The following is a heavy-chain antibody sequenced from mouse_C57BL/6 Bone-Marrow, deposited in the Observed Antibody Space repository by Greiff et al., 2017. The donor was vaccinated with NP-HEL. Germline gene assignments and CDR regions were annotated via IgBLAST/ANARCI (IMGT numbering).Heavy chain of an antibody. CDR3: AREGGNSPYAMDY. CDR2: IYPCDGSS. J-gene: IGHJ4*01. Sequence: QVQLKQSGPELVKPGASVKLSCKASGYTFTSYDIHWVKQRPGQGLEWIGWIYPCDGSSKYNEKFKGKATLTVDTSSSTAYMELHSLPSEDSAVYFCAREGGNSPYAMDYWGQGTSVTVSS. V-gene: IGHV1-85*01. D-gene: IGHD2-1*01. CDR1: GYTFTSYD.